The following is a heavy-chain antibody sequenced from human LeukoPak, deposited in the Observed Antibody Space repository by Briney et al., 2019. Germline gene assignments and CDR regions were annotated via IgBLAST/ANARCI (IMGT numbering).Heavy chain of an antibody. J-gene: IGHJ3*02. D-gene: IGHD2-15*01. CDR2: MNPNSGNT. Sequence: GASVKVSCKASGYTSTSYDMNWVRQATGQGLEWMGWMNPNSGNTGYAQKFQGRVTITRNTSISTAYMELSSLRSEDTAVYYCARGRRDIVVVVAAFDVFDIWGHGTMVTVSS. V-gene: IGHV1-8*03. CDR3: ARGRRDIVVVVAAFDVFDI. CDR1: GYTSTSYD.